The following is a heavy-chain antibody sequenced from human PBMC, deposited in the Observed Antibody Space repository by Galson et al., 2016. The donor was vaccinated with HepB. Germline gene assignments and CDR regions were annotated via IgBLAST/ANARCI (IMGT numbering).Heavy chain of an antibody. CDR2: IIPIFGKT. D-gene: IGHD2-21*02. V-gene: IGHV1-69*01. Sequence: GIIPIFGKTNYAQKFQGRVTITADQSTRTVYMEMSSLRAEDTAVYYCAKDAPSGRVVTGTWDSWGQGTLVTVSS. CDR3: AKDAPSGRVVTGTWDS. J-gene: IGHJ4*02.